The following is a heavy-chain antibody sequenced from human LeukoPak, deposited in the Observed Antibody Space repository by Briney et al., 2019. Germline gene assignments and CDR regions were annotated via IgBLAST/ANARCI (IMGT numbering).Heavy chain of an antibody. D-gene: IGHD6-19*01. V-gene: IGHV3-7*01. CDR2: IKQDGSEK. CDR3: ARVNRGWVDY. Sequence: GGSLRLSCAASGFTFSSYWRSWVRQAPGKGLEWVANIKQDGSEKYYVDSVKGRFTISRDNAKNSLYLQMNSLRAEDTAVYYCARVNRGWVDYWGQGTLLTVSS. CDR1: GFTFSSYW. J-gene: IGHJ4*02.